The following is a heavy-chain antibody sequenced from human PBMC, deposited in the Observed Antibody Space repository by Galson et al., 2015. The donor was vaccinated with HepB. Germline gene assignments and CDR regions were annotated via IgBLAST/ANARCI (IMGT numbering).Heavy chain of an antibody. CDR2: ISPSSGGT. CDR3: ARVSGSGSPHYGMDV. Sequence: SVKVSCKASGYTFTGYYMHWVRQAPGQGLEWVGWISPSSGGTNFAQKFQGWVTMTRDTSISTAYMELSRLTSDDTAVYYCARVSGSGSPHYGMDVWGQGTTVTVPS. V-gene: IGHV1-2*04. J-gene: IGHJ6*02. D-gene: IGHD3-10*01. CDR1: GYTFTGYY.